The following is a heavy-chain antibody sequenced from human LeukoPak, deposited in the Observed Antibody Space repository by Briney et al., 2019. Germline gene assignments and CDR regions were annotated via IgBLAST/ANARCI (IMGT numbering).Heavy chain of an antibody. CDR1: GFTFDDYA. J-gene: IGHJ4*02. CDR3: ARARENMVQVVPHYYFDY. CDR2: ISWNSGSI. D-gene: IGHD4/OR15-4a*01. V-gene: IGHV3-9*01. Sequence: GGSLRLSCAASGFTFDDYAMHWVRQAPGKGLEWVSGISWNSGSIGYADSVKGRFTISRDNAKNSLYLQMNSLRAEDTALYYCARARENMVQVVPHYYFDYWGQGTLVTVSS.